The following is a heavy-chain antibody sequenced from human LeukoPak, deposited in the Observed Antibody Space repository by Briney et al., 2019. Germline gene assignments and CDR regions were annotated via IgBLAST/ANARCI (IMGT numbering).Heavy chain of an antibody. Sequence: ASVKVSCKASGYTFTSYDINWVRQATGQGLEWMGWMNPNSGNTGYAQKFQGRVTITRNTSISTAYMELSSLRSEDTAVYYCARDLLRSMSVVVVPNWFDPWGQGTLVTVSS. CDR2: MNPNSGNT. J-gene: IGHJ5*02. V-gene: IGHV1-8*03. CDR1: GYTFTSYD. D-gene: IGHD3-22*01. CDR3: ARDLLRSMSVVVVPNWFDP.